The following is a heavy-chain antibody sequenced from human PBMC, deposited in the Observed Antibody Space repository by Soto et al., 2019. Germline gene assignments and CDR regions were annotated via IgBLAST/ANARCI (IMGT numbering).Heavy chain of an antibody. D-gene: IGHD6-6*01. J-gene: IGHJ3*01. CDR3: ARKFFFSSLNMLRGGRYYAFDF. Sequence: SETLSLTCTVSGGSISSYYWSWIRQPPGKGLEWIGYIYYSGSTNYNPSLKSRVTISVDTSKNQFSLKLSSVTAADTAVYYCARKFFFSSLNMLRGGRYYAFDFWGQGTMVTVS. CDR1: GGSISSYY. CDR2: IYYSGST. V-gene: IGHV4-59*12.